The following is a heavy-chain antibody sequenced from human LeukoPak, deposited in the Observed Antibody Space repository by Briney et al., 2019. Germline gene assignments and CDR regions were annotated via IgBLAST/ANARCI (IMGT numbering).Heavy chain of an antibody. V-gene: IGHV3-64D*06. CDR1: GFTFSTHY. J-gene: IGHJ4*02. CDR2: ISSNGGST. D-gene: IGHD5-24*01. Sequence: GGSLRLSCSASGFTFSTHYMHWVRQAPGQGLEYVSAISSNGGSTYYADSVKGRFTISRDNSKDTLYLQMNTIRGEDTAVYYCVKGGDFEYWGQGALVTVSS. CDR3: VKGGDFEY.